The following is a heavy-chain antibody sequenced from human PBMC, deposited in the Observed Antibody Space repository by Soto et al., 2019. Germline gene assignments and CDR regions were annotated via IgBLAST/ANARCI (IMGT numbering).Heavy chain of an antibody. CDR2: INPNSGGT. CDR1: GYTFTDYY. V-gene: IGHV1-2*04. Sequence: QVQLLQSGAEVKKPGASVKVSCKASGYTFTDYYMHWVRQAPGQGLEWMGWINPNSGGTNYAQKFQAWVTMTRNTSISTAYMDLSRLRSDDTAVYYCARDYSEAFDYWGQGTLVTVSS. CDR3: ARDYSEAFDY. D-gene: IGHD2-15*01. J-gene: IGHJ4*02.